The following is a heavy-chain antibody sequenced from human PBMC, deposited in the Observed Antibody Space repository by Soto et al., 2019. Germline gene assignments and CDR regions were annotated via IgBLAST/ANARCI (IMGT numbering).Heavy chain of an antibody. J-gene: IGHJ4*02. Sequence: VQLVESGGGGVQPGRSLRLSCAVSGFTVSTYGMHWVRQAPGKGLEWVAVISRDGGTKYYADSVKGRFTISRDNSRNTLFLEMNSLRSDDMAVYYCTGEVASGYWGQGTLVTVSS. CDR1: GFTVSTYG. CDR3: TGEVASGY. D-gene: IGHD2-8*02. CDR2: ISRDGGTK. V-gene: IGHV3-30*03.